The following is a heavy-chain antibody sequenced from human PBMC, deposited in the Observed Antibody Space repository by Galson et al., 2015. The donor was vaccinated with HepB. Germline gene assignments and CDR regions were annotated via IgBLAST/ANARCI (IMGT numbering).Heavy chain of an antibody. Sequence: SLRLSCATSGFTFSSYNMNWVRQAPGKGLEWISYISTSGSTIYYADSVKGRFTVSRDDAKNSLFLQMNSLRDEDTAVYYCARDIVGPTGYYFFGVDVWGQGTTVIVSS. V-gene: IGHV3-48*02. CDR2: ISTSGSTI. D-gene: IGHD1-26*01. CDR3: ARDIVGPTGYYFFGVDV. J-gene: IGHJ6*02. CDR1: GFTFSSYN.